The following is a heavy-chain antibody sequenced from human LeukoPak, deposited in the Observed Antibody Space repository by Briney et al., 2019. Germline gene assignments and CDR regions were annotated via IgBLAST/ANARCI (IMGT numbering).Heavy chain of an antibody. CDR2: INHSGST. J-gene: IGHJ5*02. CDR1: GGSFSGYY. CDR3: ARGPGYCSSTSCYKGWFDP. Sequence: PSETLSPTCAVYGGSFSGYYWSWIRQPPGKGLEWIGEINHSGSTNYNPSLTSRVTISVDTSKNQFSLKLSSVTAADTAVYYCARGPGYCSSTSCYKGWFDPWGQGTLVTVSS. D-gene: IGHD2-2*02. V-gene: IGHV4-34*01.